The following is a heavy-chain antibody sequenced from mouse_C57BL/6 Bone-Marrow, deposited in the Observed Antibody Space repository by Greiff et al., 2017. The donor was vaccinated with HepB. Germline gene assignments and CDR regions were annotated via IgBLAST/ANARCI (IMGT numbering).Heavy chain of an antibody. CDR3: ARHGDGYYGFDY. CDR1: EYAFPSHD. J-gene: IGHJ2*01. V-gene: IGHV5-2*01. CDR2: INSDGGST. Sequence: EVQLMESGGGLVQPGESLKLSCESNEYAFPSHDMSWVRKTPEKRLELVAAINSDGGSTYYPDTMERRFIISRDNTKKTPYLQMSSLRSEDTALYYCARHGDGYYGFDYWGQGTTLTVSS. D-gene: IGHD2-3*01.